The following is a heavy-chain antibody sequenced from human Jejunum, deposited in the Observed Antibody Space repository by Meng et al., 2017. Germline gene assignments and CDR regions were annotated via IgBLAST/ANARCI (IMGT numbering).Heavy chain of an antibody. D-gene: IGHD3-3*02. V-gene: IGHV1-18*04. J-gene: IGHJ4*02. CDR1: GYTFTGYY. CDR2: ISADNGNA. CDR3: TRGGMTSETTFFLH. Sequence: QGQLVPAGAEVKKPGASVKVSCKASGYTFTGYYMHWVRQAPGQGLEWMAWISADNGNAKYAQNLQDRVTLTTETSTTTAYMELRNLRSDDTAVYYCTRGGMTSETTFFLHWGQGTLVTVSS.